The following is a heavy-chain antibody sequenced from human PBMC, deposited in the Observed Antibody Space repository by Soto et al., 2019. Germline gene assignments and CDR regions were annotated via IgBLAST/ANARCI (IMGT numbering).Heavy chain of an antibody. CDR1: GYTFTNYA. V-gene: IGHV1-3*05. J-gene: IGHJ6*02. CDR2: INAGNGNT. Sequence: QVQLVQSGAEEKKPGASVKVSCKASGYTFTNYAMHWVRQAPGQRLEWMGWINAGNGNTKYSQKFQGRVTMTRDTYASTADMEPGSLRAEDTAVYYCAGGTGGGMDVWGQGTTVTVSS. D-gene: IGHD3-10*01. CDR3: AGGTGGGMDV.